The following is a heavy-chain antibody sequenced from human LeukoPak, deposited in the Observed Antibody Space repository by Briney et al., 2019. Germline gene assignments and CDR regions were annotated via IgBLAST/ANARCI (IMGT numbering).Heavy chain of an antibody. Sequence: SETLSLTCSVSGGSMRSYYWSWIRQPPGKGLEWIAYVFSTGATNYNPALKSRLTISVDTSKNQFSLNLSSVTAADTAVYYCARTERGRSLNCSGGSCSLSVHYYYMDVWGKGTTVTISS. V-gene: IGHV4-59*01. CDR2: VFSTGAT. J-gene: IGHJ6*03. CDR1: GGSMRSYY. CDR3: ARTERGRSLNCSGGSCSLSVHYYYMDV. D-gene: IGHD2-15*01.